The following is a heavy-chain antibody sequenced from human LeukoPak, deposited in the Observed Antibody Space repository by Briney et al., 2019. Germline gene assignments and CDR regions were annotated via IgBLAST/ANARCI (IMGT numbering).Heavy chain of an antibody. J-gene: IGHJ6*02. CDR2: ISSSTTI. D-gene: IGHD2-21*01. CDR3: ARPNCGGTYGMDV. CDR1: GVPFRSHR. V-gene: IGHV3-48*02. Sequence: GGALRISRGAPGVPFRSHRMIWGPPAPGKGAGGGSYISSSTTIYYADSVKGRFTISRDNAKNSLYLQMDSLRDEDTAVYYCARPNCGGTYGMDVWGQGTTVTVSS.